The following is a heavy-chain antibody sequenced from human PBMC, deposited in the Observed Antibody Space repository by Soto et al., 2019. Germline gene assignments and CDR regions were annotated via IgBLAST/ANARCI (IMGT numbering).Heavy chain of an antibody. J-gene: IGHJ4*02. CDR3: ARSLGGDIVVVPAAMDSVGFDY. Sequence: SETLSLTCTVSGGSISSSSYYWGWIRQPPGKGLEWIGSIYYSGSTYYNPSLKSRVTISVDTSKNQFSLKLSSVTAADTAVYYCARSLGGDIVVVPAAMDSVGFDYWGQGTLVTVSS. V-gene: IGHV4-39*01. CDR2: IYYSGST. CDR1: GGSISSSSYY. D-gene: IGHD2-2*01.